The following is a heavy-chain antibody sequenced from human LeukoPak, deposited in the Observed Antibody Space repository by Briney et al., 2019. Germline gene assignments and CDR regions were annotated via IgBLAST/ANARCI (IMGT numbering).Heavy chain of an antibody. J-gene: IGHJ6*03. CDR2: ISSSGSTI. D-gene: IGHD1-26*01. Sequence: GGPLRLSCGASGFTFSRYEKNWVREARGRGLEGVSYISSSGSTIYYADSVKGRFPISRDNAKNSLYLQMNSLRAEDTAIYYCARDPYSGSYGDSYYYYMDVWGKGTTVTISS. V-gene: IGHV3-48*03. CDR1: GFTFSRYE. CDR3: ARDPYSGSYGDSYYYYMDV.